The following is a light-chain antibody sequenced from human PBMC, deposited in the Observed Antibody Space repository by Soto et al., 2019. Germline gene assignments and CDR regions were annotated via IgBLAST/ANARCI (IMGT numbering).Light chain of an antibody. CDR2: GAS. Sequence: EIVLTQSPGTLPLSPGERATLSCRASQSVSSSYLAWYQQKRGQAPSLLMYGASRRATGIPERFIGSGSGTDFTLTISRLEPEDFAVYYCQQYASSPRTFGQGTKV. J-gene: IGKJ1*01. CDR3: QQYASSPRT. CDR1: QSVSSSY. V-gene: IGKV3-20*01.